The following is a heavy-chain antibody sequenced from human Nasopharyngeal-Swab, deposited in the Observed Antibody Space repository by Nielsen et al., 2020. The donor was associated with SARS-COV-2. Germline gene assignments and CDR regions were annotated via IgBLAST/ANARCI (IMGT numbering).Heavy chain of an antibody. J-gene: IGHJ3*01. CDR1: GHSFSNYW. Sequence: KVSCKGFGHSFSNYWFAWARQMPGKGLEWMGIIYPGNSDTRYSPSFQGQVTISADKSISTAYLQWSSLRASDTAIYYCARQRTTLTLGRAFDLWGQGTMVTVSS. V-gene: IGHV5-51*01. CDR3: ARQRTTLTLGRAFDL. CDR2: IYPGNSDT. D-gene: IGHD4-17*01.